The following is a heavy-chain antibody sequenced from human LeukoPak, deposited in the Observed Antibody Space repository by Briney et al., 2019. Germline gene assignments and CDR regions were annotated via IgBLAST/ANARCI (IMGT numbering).Heavy chain of an antibody. D-gene: IGHD5-24*01. Sequence: SETLSLTCTVSGGSISSSSYYWGWIRQPPGKGLEWIGSIYYSGSTYYNPSLKSRVTISVDTSKNQFSLKLSSVTAADTAVYYCASHRRRDGYNSDAFDIWGQGTMVTVSS. V-gene: IGHV4-39*01. CDR3: ASHRRRDGYNSDAFDI. J-gene: IGHJ3*02. CDR1: GGSISSSSYY. CDR2: IYYSGST.